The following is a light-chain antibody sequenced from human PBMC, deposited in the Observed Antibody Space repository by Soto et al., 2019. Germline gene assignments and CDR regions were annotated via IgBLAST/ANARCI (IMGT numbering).Light chain of an antibody. CDR3: QQRSNWPSIT. Sequence: DIQMTQSPSSLSASVGDRVTIICRASQSVSTRLAWYQQKPGKAPKVLIYDASSWAGGVPVRFSGSGSGTDFTLTISSLEAEDSAVYYCQQRSNWPSITFGQGTRLGIK. CDR2: DAS. J-gene: IGKJ5*01. V-gene: IGKV1-5*02. CDR1: QSVSTR.